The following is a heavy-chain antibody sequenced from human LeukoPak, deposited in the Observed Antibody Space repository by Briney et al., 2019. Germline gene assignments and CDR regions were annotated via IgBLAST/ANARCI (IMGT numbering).Heavy chain of an antibody. CDR1: GGSFSGYY. J-gene: IGHJ4*02. V-gene: IGHV4-34*01. CDR2: INHSGST. D-gene: IGHD2-15*01. CDR3: ARRRRAATHFDY. Sequence: PSETLSLTCAVYGGSFSGYYWSWIRQPPGKGLEWIGEINHSGSTNYNPSLKSRVTISVDTSKNQFSLKLSSVTAADTAVYYCARRRRAATHFDYWGQGTLVTVSS.